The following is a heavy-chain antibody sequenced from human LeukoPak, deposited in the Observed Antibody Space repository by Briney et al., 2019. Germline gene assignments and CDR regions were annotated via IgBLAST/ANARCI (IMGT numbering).Heavy chain of an antibody. Sequence: GASVKVSCKASGYTFTGYYMHWVRQAPGQGLEWMGWINPNSGDTKYVHNFQGRVTMTRDTSISTAYMELRRLRSDDRAVYYCARPWNYDNSGYDAFDIWGQGTMVTVSP. V-gene: IGHV1-2*02. CDR2: INPNSGDT. J-gene: IGHJ3*02. CDR1: GYTFTGYY. D-gene: IGHD3-22*01. CDR3: ARPWNYDNSGYDAFDI.